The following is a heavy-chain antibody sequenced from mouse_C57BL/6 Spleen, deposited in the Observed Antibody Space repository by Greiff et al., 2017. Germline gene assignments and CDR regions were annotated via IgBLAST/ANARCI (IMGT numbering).Heavy chain of an antibody. J-gene: IGHJ2*01. CDR1: GYTFTDYY. CDR3: ARDYYGSSLGY. V-gene: IGHV1-26*01. D-gene: IGHD1-1*01. CDR2: INPNNGGT. Sequence: VQLQQSGPELVKPGASVKISCKASGYTFTDYYMNWVKQSHGKSLEWIGDINPNNGGTSYNQKFKGKATLTVDKSSSTAYMELRSLTSEDSAVYYCARDYYGSSLGYWGQGTTLTVSS.